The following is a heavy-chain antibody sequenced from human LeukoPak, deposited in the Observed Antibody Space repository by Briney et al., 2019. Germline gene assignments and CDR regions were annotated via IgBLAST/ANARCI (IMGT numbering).Heavy chain of an antibody. V-gene: IGHV1-2*02. CDR1: GYTFADFY. J-gene: IGHJ6*03. D-gene: IGHD3-10*01. CDR3: ARGYGSYPSYMDV. CDR2: INPDSGGK. Sequence: ASVKVSFKASGYTFADFYMLWVRQAPAQGLDGMGWINPDSGGKYYAQKFQGRVTMTRDTSTSTAYMELSRLISDDTAVYHCARGYGSYPSYMDVWGK.